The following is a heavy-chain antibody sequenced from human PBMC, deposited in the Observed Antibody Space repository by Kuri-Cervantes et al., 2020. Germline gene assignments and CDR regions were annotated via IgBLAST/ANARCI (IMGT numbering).Heavy chain of an antibody. CDR2: FDPEDGET. CDR1: GYTLTELS. V-gene: IGHV1-24*01. Sequence: ASVKVSCNVSGYTLTELSMHWVRQAPGKGLEWMGGFDPEDGETIYAQKFQGRVTMTEDTSTDTAYMELSSLRSEDTAVYYCAKRGEIQNLWFRELLLAFDIWGQGTMVTVSS. D-gene: IGHD3-10*01. J-gene: IGHJ3*02. CDR3: AKRGEIQNLWFRELLLAFDI.